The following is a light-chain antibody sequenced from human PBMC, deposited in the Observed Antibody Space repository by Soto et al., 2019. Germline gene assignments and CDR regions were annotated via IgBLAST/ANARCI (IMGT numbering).Light chain of an antibody. J-gene: IGLJ2*01. CDR3: SSYTSSSTLV. CDR1: SSDVGGYNY. Sequence: QSALTQPASVSGSPGQSITISCTGTSSDVGGYNYVSWYQQHPGKAPNLMIYDVSNRPSGVSNRFSGSKSGNTASLTISGLQAEDEADYYSSSYTSSSTLVFGGGTKLTVL. V-gene: IGLV2-14*01. CDR2: DVS.